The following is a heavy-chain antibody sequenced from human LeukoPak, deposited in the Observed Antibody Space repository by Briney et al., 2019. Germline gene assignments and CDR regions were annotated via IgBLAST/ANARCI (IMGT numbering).Heavy chain of an antibody. CDR3: ARDPYDTSSYGAFDI. CDR2: INQDGSKK. V-gene: IGHV3-7*01. D-gene: IGHD3-22*01. Sequence: GGSLRLFCAASGFTFSTYWMSWVRQAPGKGLEWVANINQDGSKKSYVDSVKGRFTISRDNTENSLYLQMNSLRAEDTAVYYCARDPYDTSSYGAFDIWGQGTMVTVSS. J-gene: IGHJ3*02. CDR1: GFTFSTYW.